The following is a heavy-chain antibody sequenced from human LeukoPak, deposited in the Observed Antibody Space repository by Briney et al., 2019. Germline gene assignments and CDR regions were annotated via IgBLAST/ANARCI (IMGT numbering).Heavy chain of an antibody. CDR1: GFTFSSYA. D-gene: IGHD3-10*01. CDR2: ISGSGGST. Sequence: GGSLRLSCAASGFTFSSYAMSWVRQAPGKGLEWVSAISGSGGSTYYADSVKGRFTISRDNAKNSLYLQMNSLRAEDTGAYYCATYLYKTLDYWGQGTLVTVSS. J-gene: IGHJ4*02. CDR3: ATYLYKTLDY. V-gene: IGHV3-23*01.